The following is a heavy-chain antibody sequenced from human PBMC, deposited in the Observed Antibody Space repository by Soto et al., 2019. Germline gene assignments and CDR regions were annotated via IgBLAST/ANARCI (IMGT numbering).Heavy chain of an antibody. D-gene: IGHD3-10*01. Sequence: QVQLVQSGAEVKKPGASVKVSCKASGYTFTSYAMHWVRQAPGQRLEWIGWINAGSGNTKYSQKFQGRVAITRDTSASTAYMELSSLRSEDTAIYYCARDLTMVRGVIYYMDVWGKGTTVTVSS. V-gene: IGHV1-3*01. J-gene: IGHJ6*03. CDR2: INAGSGNT. CDR3: ARDLTMVRGVIYYMDV. CDR1: GYTFTSYA.